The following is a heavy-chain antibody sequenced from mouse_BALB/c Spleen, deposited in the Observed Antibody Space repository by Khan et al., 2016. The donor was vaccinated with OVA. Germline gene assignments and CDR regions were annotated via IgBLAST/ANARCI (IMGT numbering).Heavy chain of an antibody. J-gene: IGHJ2*01. CDR2: INPTTGYT. CDR3: ARDRIDY. V-gene: IGHV1-7*01. CDR1: GYTFSSYW. Sequence: VQLQESGPEQAKPGASVKMSCKTSGYTFSSYWMHWVKQRPGQGLEWIGYINPTTGYTDYNEKFKDKATLSADKSSSTAYLQLTSLTSEDSAVYCCARDRIDYWGQGTTLTVSS.